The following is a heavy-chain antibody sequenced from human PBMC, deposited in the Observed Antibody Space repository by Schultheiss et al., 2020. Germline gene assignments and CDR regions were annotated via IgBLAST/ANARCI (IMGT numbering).Heavy chain of an antibody. CDR2: INHSGST. Sequence: SGPTLVKPTQTLTLTCTFSGFSLSTSGVGVGWIRQPPGKGLEWIGEINHSGSTNYNPSLKSRVTISVDTSKNQFSLKLSSVTAADTAVYYCARAPASSWYDYWGQGILVTVSS. CDR3: ARAPASSWYDY. V-gene: IGHV4-39*07. J-gene: IGHJ4*02. CDR1: GFSLSTSGVG. D-gene: IGHD6-13*01.